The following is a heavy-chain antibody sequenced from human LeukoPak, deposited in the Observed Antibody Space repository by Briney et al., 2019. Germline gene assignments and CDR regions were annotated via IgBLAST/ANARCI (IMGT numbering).Heavy chain of an antibody. Sequence: PSQTLSLTCTVSGGSTSSGSYYWSWIRQPAGKGLEWIGRIYTSGSTNYNPSLKSRVTISVDTSKNQFSLKLSSVTAADTAVYYCARGFTTQDHYYYGMDVWGQGTTVTVSS. CDR1: GGSTSSGSYY. CDR3: ARGFTTQDHYYYGMDV. D-gene: IGHD3-3*01. J-gene: IGHJ6*02. V-gene: IGHV4-61*02. CDR2: IYTSGST.